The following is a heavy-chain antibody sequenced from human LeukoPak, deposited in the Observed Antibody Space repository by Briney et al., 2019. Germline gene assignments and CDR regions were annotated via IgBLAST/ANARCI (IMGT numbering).Heavy chain of an antibody. Sequence: GGSLRLSCAASGFTLSRYWMSWVRQAPGKGLEWVSSISSTSTSIYHADSVKGRFTISRDNTKNSLYLQMDSLRAEDTAVYYCARGFRAFDFWAQGTMVTVSS. CDR2: ISSTSTSI. J-gene: IGHJ3*01. CDR3: ARGFRAFDF. V-gene: IGHV3-21*01. CDR1: GFTLSRYW.